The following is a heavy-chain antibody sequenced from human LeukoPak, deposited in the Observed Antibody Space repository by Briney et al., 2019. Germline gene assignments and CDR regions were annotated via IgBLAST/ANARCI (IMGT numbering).Heavy chain of an antibody. CDR2: INWNGGST. CDR3: ARVPRYSSSWVYYSIDYYYMDV. J-gene: IGHJ6*03. CDR1: GFTFDDYG. V-gene: IGHV3-20*04. D-gene: IGHD6-13*01. Sequence: GGSLRLSCAASGFTFDDYGMSWVRQAPGKGLEWVSGINWNGGSTGYADSVKGRFTISRDNAKNSLYLQMNSLRAEDTALYYCARVPRYSSSWVYYSIDYYYMDVWGKGTTVTVSS.